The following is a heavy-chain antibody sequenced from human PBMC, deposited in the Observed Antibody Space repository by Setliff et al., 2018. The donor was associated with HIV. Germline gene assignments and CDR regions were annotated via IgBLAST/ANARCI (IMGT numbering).Heavy chain of an antibody. V-gene: IGHV3-7*01. CDR2: INQDGDEM. CDR1: GFMRTHW. Sequence: GESLKISCGASGFMRTHWMSWVRQTPGKGLEWVANINQDGDEMYLVDSVKGRFTIYRDNTRNSLYLQMKSLRAEDTAVYYCARILQVGSTTRYAFDVWGQGTVVTVSS. J-gene: IGHJ3*01. D-gene: IGHD1-26*01. CDR3: ARILQVGSTTRYAFDV.